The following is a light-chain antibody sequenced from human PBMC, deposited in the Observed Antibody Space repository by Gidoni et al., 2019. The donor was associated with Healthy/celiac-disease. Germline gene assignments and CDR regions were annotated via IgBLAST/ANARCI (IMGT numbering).Light chain of an antibody. Sequence: QSVLTQPPSVSGAPGQRVTISCTGSSSNIGAVYDLHWYQQLPGTAPKLLIYGTSNRPSGVPDRFSGSKSGTSASLAITGLQAEDEADYYCQSYDSSLSGSVFGGGTKLTVL. CDR1: SSNIGAVYD. V-gene: IGLV1-40*01. J-gene: IGLJ2*01. CDR3: QSYDSSLSGSV. CDR2: GTS.